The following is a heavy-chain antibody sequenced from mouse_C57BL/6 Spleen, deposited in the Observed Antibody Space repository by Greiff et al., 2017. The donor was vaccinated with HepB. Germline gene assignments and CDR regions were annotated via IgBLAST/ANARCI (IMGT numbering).Heavy chain of an antibody. CDR1: GFTFSSYG. V-gene: IGHV5-6*01. CDR2: ISSGGSYT. J-gene: IGHJ4*01. CDR3: ARHYYYGSSYVNAMDY. D-gene: IGHD1-1*01. Sequence: EVKVVESGGDLVKPGGSLKLSCAASGFTFSSYGMSWVRQPPDKRLEWVATISSGGSYTYYPDSVKGRFTISRDNAKNTLYLQMSSLKSEDTAMYYCARHYYYGSSYVNAMDYWGQGTSVTVSS.